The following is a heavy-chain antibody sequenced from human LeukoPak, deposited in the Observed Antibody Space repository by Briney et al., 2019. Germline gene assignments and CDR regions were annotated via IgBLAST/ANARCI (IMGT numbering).Heavy chain of an antibody. J-gene: IGHJ3*02. CDR2: LSGTGGGT. Sequence: GGSLRLSCAASGFSFDNYAMTWVRQAPGKGLEWVSSLSGTGGGTWYAGSVKGRFTISRDNSKNTVYLQMNSMRVEDTAIYYCAKDRTPYSRSGGYYLGAFDIWGNGTLLTVSS. V-gene: IGHV3-23*01. D-gene: IGHD3-10*01. CDR1: GFSFDNYA. CDR3: AKDRTPYSRSGGYYLGAFDI.